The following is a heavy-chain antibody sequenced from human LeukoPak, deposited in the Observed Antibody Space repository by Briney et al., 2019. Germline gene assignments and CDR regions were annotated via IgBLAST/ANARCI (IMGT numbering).Heavy chain of an antibody. Sequence: GGSLRLSCAASGFTFSDYYMSWIRQAPGKGLEWVSYISSSSSYTNYADSVKGRFTISRDNAKNSLYLQMNSLRAEDTAVYYCARDFSFGVRPLYFFDYWGQGTLVTVSS. V-gene: IGHV3-11*05. CDR1: GFTFSDYY. J-gene: IGHJ4*02. CDR3: ARDFSFGVRPLYFFDY. CDR2: ISSSSSYT. D-gene: IGHD2-8*01.